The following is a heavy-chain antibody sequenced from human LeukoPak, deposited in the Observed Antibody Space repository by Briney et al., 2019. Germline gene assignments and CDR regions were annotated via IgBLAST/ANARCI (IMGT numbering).Heavy chain of an antibody. CDR1: GGSISSSSYY. J-gene: IGHJ4*02. V-gene: IGHV4-39*07. CDR3: ARGALLWFGELLLLPPHFDH. Sequence: SETLSLTCTVSGGSISSSSYYWGWIRQPPGKGLEWIGNIYYTGSTNYNPSLKSRVTISVDTSKNQFSLKLSSVTAADTAVYYCARGALLWFGELLLLPPHFDHWGQGTLVTVSS. CDR2: IYYTGST. D-gene: IGHD3-10*01.